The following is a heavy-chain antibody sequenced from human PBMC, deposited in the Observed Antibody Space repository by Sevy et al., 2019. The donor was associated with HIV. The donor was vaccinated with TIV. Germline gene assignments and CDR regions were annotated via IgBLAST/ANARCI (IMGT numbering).Heavy chain of an antibody. CDR3: VKDVGRGYCTGGVCFRIY. Sequence: GGSLRLSCSASGFTFSSYAMHWVRQAPGKGLEYVSAISSNGGSTYYADSVNGRFTISRDNSKNTLYLQMSSLRAEDTAVYYCVKDVGRGYCTGGVCFRIYWGQGTLVTVSS. D-gene: IGHD2-8*02. CDR1: GFTFSSYA. CDR2: ISSNGGST. J-gene: IGHJ4*02. V-gene: IGHV3-64D*06.